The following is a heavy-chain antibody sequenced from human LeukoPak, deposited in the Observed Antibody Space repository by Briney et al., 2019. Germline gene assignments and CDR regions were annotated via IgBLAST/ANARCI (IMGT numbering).Heavy chain of an antibody. CDR1: GNSVTSNSVA. D-gene: IGHD5-12*01. J-gene: IGHJ4*02. CDR3: ARDQSRLLFD. V-gene: IGHV6-1*01. CDR2: TYYRSKWYN. Sequence: SQTLSLTCAISGNSVTSNSVAWNWIRQSPSRGLEWLGRTYYRSKWYNDYAVSVKSRIIINPDTSKNQFSLQLNSVTPEDTAVYYCARDQSRLLFDWGQGTLDTVSS.